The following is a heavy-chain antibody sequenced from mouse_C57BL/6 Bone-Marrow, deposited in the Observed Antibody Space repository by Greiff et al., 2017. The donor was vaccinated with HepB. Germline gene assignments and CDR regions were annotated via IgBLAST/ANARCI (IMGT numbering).Heavy chain of an antibody. V-gene: IGHV1-74*01. Sequence: QVQLQQPGAELVKPGASVKVSCKASGYTFTSYWMHWVKQRPGQGLEWIGRIHPSDSGTNYNQKFKGKATLTVDKSSSTAYMQLSSLTSEDSAVYYCAIADLLWLRRGFAYWGQGTLVTVSA. J-gene: IGHJ3*01. CDR1: GYTFTSYW. CDR3: AIADLLWLRRGFAY. CDR2: IHPSDSGT. D-gene: IGHD2-2*01.